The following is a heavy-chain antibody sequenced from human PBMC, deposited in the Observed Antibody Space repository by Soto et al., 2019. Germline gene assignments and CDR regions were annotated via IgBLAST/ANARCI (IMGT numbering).Heavy chain of an antibody. Sequence: QLQLQESGPGLVKPSETLSLTCTVSGGSISSSSYYWGWIRQPPGKGLEWIGSIFYSGSTYYNPSLKSRVTISVDTSKNQFSLKLSSVTAADTAVYYCARHLTYCSAGSCYSDFPYYGMYVWGQGTTVTVSS. CDR3: ARHLTYCSAGSCYSDFPYYGMYV. V-gene: IGHV4-39*01. CDR2: IFYSGST. J-gene: IGHJ6*02. D-gene: IGHD2-15*01. CDR1: GGSISSSSYY.